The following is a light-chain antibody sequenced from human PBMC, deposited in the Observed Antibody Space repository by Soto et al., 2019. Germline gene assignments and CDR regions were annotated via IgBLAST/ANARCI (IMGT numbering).Light chain of an antibody. CDR3: CSYAGSSSWV. CDR2: EGS. V-gene: IGLV2-23*01. CDR1: SSEIGSYNL. J-gene: IGLJ3*02. Sequence: QSVLTQPASVSGSPGQSITISCTGTSSEIGSYNLVSWYQQHPGKAPKFMIYEGSKRPSGVSNRFSGSKSGNTASLTISGLQAEDEADYYCCSYAGSSSWVFGGGTKVTVL.